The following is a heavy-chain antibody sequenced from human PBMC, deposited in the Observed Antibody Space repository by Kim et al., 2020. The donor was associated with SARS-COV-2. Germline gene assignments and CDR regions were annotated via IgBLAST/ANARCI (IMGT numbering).Heavy chain of an antibody. CDR2: IYYSGST. D-gene: IGHD1-1*01. CDR1: GGSISSGDYY. V-gene: IGHV4-30-4*01. CDR3: AREWGLENNWFDP. J-gene: IGHJ5*02. Sequence: SETLSLTCTVSGGSISSGDYYWSWIRQPPGKGLEWIGYIYYSGSTYYNPSLKSRVTISVDTSKNQFSLKLSSVTAADTAVYYCAREWGLENNWFDPWGQGTLVTVSS.